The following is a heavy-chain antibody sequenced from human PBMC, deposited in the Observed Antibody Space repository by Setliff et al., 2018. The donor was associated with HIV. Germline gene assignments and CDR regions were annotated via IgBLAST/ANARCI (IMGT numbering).Heavy chain of an antibody. J-gene: IGHJ4*02. CDR3: ARGRKKTLAVSGTRYFDF. Sequence: SETLSLTCAVYGGSFTDFYWTFIRQSPGKGLEWIGEITHSGSTTYDPSLKSRITVSVDTSKKQFSLKLTSVTAADMGVYYCARGRKKTLAVSGTRYFDFWGQGTLVTVSS. CDR2: ITHSGST. CDR1: GGSFTDFY. V-gene: IGHV4-34*01. D-gene: IGHD6-19*01.